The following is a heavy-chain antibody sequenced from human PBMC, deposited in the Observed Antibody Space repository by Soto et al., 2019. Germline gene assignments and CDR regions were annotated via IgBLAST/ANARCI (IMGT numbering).Heavy chain of an antibody. J-gene: IGHJ4*02. CDR3: TRQQQNRPFDY. CDR1: GGSISSSSYY. Sequence: SETLSLTCTVSGGSISSSSYYWGWIRQPPGKGLEWIESIFYSGTTYYNPSLKNRVTISADTSKNQFSLKLSSATAADTAVYYYTRQQQNRPFDYWGQGILVTVSS. CDR2: IFYSGTT. V-gene: IGHV4-39*01.